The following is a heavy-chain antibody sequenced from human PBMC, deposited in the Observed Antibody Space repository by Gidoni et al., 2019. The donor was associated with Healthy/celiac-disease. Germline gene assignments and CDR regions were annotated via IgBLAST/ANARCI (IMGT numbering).Heavy chain of an antibody. D-gene: IGHD1-1*01. CDR1: GFTFSSYA. J-gene: IGHJ4*02. V-gene: IGHV3-23*01. CDR2: ISGSGGST. Sequence: EVQLLESGGGLVQPGGSLRLSCAASGFTFSSYAMSWVRQAPGKGLEWVSAISGSGGSTYYADSVKGRFTISRDNSKNTLYLQMNSLRAEDTAVYYCAKDDNWNDVSPNVAPIFDYWGQGTLVTVSS. CDR3: AKDDNWNDVSPNVAPIFDY.